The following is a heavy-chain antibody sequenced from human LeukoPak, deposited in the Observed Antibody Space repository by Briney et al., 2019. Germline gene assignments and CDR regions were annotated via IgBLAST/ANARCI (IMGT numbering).Heavy chain of an antibody. D-gene: IGHD3-22*01. CDR2: IDWNSGRM. CDR1: GFVFEDYA. Sequence: PGGSLRLSCATSGFVFEDYAMHWVRQSPGKGLECVSSIDWNSGRMTYADSVKGRFTISRDNSKNTVYLQMNSLRAEDTAVYYCAKDPPYYYDSSGYGGGAFDIWGQGTMVTVSS. J-gene: IGHJ3*02. CDR3: AKDPPYYYDSSGYGGGAFDI. V-gene: IGHV3-9*01.